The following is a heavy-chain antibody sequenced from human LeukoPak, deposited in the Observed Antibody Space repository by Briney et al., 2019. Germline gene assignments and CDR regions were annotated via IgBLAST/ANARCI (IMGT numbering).Heavy chain of an antibody. CDR3: ARVRMDFNYYDSSGPIDY. CDR1: GGSFSGYY. CDR2: INHSGST. D-gene: IGHD3-22*01. V-gene: IGHV4-34*01. J-gene: IGHJ4*02. Sequence: PSETLSLTCAVYGGSFSGYYWSWIRQPPGKGLEWIGEINHSGSTNYNPSLKSRVTISVDTSKNQFSLKLSSVTAADTAVYYCARVRMDFNYYDSSGPIDYWGQGTLVTVSS.